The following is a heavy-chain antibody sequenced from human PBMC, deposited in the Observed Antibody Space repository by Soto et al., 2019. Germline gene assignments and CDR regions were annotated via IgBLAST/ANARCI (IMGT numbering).Heavy chain of an antibody. J-gene: IGHJ4*02. V-gene: IGHV4-59*01. CDR3: ARDKYHSGRHDY. CDR2: VYSSETT. D-gene: IGHD6-19*01. Sequence: SETLSLTCTVSGGSISSYYWSWIRQPPGKGLEWIGYVYSSETTNCNPSLKSRVTISLDMSKNQFSLKLSSVTAADTAVYFCARDKYHSGRHDYWGQGTPVTVSS. CDR1: GGSISSYY.